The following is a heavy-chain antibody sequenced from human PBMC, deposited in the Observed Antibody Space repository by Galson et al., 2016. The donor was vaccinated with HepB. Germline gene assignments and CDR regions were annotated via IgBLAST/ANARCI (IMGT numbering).Heavy chain of an antibody. CDR2: IIPLFGPA. D-gene: IGHD6-13*01. J-gene: IGHJ3*01. V-gene: IGHV1-69*13. Sequence: SVKVSCKASGDTFSKFVINWVRQAPGEGLEWVGGIIPLFGPAYYAQKFQGRVTITADEPTTTVYMELSSLRSDDSALYYWAHSSSWSEGAFDVWGQGTMVSVSS. CDR3: AHSSSWSEGAFDV. CDR1: GDTFSKFV.